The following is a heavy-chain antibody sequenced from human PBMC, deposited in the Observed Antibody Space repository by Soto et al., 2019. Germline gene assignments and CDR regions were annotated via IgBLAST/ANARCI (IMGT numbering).Heavy chain of an antibody. J-gene: IGHJ4*02. V-gene: IGHV3-7*03. CDR2: INQDGGGT. Sequence: LRLSCVASGFTFSSSFMGWVRQAPGKGLEWVANINQDGGGTYYVDSVEGRFTISRDNAKDSLYLQMNSLRGEDTAVYYCARYFRGSGRYFFDYWGQGTLVTVSS. CDR1: GFTFSSSF. CDR3: ARYFRGSGRYFFDY. D-gene: IGHD6-19*01.